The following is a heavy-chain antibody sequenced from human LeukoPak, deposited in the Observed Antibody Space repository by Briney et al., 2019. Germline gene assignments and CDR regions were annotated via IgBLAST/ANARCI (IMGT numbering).Heavy chain of an antibody. J-gene: IGHJ6*03. CDR1: GFTFSSYD. CDR2: IGTAGDT. Sequence: GGSLRLSCAASGFTFSSYDMHWVRQATGKGLEWVSAIGTAGDTYYPGSVKGGFTISRENAKNSLYLQMNSLRAGDTAVYYCARGPKGDYYYYYYMDVWGKGTTVTVSS. V-gene: IGHV3-13*01. CDR3: ARGPKGDYYYYYYMDV.